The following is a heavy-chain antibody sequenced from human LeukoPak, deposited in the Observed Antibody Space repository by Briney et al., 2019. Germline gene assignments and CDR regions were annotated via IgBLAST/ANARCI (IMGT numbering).Heavy chain of an antibody. Sequence: GGSLRLSCAASGFTFSSYGMHLVRQAPGKGLEWVAVISYDGSNKYNADSVKGRFTISRDNSKNTLYLQMNSLRAEDTAVYYCAKDIYDSSGSPDYWGQGTLVTVSS. CDR2: ISYDGSNK. CDR3: AKDIYDSSGSPDY. CDR1: GFTFSSYG. J-gene: IGHJ4*02. D-gene: IGHD3-22*01. V-gene: IGHV3-30*18.